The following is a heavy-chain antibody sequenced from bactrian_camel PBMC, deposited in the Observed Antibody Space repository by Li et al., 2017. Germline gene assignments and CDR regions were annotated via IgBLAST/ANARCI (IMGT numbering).Heavy chain of an antibody. CDR3: AAEERLCYFRLPLFVDIDY. V-gene: IGHV3S40*01. CDR2: ITSGGGTT. Sequence: DVQLVESGGGLVQPGGSLRLSCAASGFTFSDYDMTWVRQAPGKGLEWVSGITSGGGTTYYADSVKGRSTISRDNAKKIVYLQMNSLKPEDTAMYYCAAEERLCYFRLPLFVDIDYWGQGTQVTVS. D-gene: IGHD4*01. CDR1: GFTFSDYD. J-gene: IGHJ6*01.